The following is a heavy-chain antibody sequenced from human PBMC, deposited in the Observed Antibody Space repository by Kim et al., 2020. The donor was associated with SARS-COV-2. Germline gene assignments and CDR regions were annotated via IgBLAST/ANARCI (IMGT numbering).Heavy chain of an antibody. CDR3: ARAYPVIQLWPVEMATTDFDY. CDR1: GYTFTSYG. CDR2: ISAYNGNT. J-gene: IGHJ4*02. D-gene: IGHD5-18*01. V-gene: IGHV1-18*01. Sequence: ASVKVSCKASGYTFTSYGSSWVRQAPGQGLEWMGWISAYNGNTNYAQKLQGRVTMTTDTSTSTAYMELRSLRSDDTAVYYCARAYPVIQLWPVEMATTDFDYWGKGNLVTVSS.